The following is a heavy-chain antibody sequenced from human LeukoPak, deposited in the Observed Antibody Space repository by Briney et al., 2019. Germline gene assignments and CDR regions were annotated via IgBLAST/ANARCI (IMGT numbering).Heavy chain of an antibody. CDR1: GFTFSAST. Sequence: GGSLRLSCAASGFTFSASTIHWVRQTSGKGLEWLGRLRGKANNYSTAYAAPVKGRFTFSRDDSKHTAFLQMNSLKTEDTAVYYCARTFVRDSSGWNLIKEYFQDWGQGTLVTVSS. CDR3: ARTFVRDSSGWNLIKEYFQD. D-gene: IGHD6-19*01. CDR2: LRGKANNYST. V-gene: IGHV3-73*01. J-gene: IGHJ1*01.